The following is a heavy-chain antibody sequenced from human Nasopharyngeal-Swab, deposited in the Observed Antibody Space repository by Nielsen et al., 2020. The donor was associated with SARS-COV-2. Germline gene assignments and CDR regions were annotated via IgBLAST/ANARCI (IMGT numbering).Heavy chain of an antibody. Sequence: GESLKISCKGSGYSFTSYWIGWVRQMPGRGLEWMGIIYPGDSETRYSPSFQGQVIISADKSITTAYLQWSSLKASDTAMYYCARLGFSRGWYNWFDPWGQGTRVTVSS. V-gene: IGHV5-51*01. CDR1: GYSFTSYW. J-gene: IGHJ5*02. CDR3: ARLGFSRGWYNWFDP. D-gene: IGHD6-19*01. CDR2: IYPGDSET.